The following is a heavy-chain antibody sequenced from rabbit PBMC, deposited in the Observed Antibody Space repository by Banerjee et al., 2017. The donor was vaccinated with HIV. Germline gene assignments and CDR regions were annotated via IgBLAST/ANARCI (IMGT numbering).Heavy chain of an antibody. V-gene: IGHV1S43*01. CDR1: GFTISSSYY. CDR2: IYAGSGTT. CDR3: AKGSSGNYRNNL. D-gene: IGHD1-1*01. J-gene: IGHJ4*01. Sequence: QEQLEESGGGLVQPEGSLALTCKASGFTISSSYYMCWVRQAPGKGLEWIACIYAGSGTTYYASWAKGRFTITRSTSLNTVTLQMTSLTAADTATYFCAKGSSGNYRNNLWGQGTLVTVS.